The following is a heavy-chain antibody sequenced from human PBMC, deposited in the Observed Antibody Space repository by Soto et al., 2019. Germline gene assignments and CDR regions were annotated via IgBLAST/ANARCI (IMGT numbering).Heavy chain of an antibody. CDR1: GGSISSYY. D-gene: IGHD3-16*01. CDR2: IYYSGST. CDR3: ARAWGRVFDY. V-gene: IGHV4-59*01. J-gene: IGHJ4*02. Sequence: QVQLQESGPGLVKPSETLSLTCTVSGGSISSYYWSWIRQPPGKGLEWIGYIYYSGSTNYNPSLKRRVTISVDTSKNQFSLKLSSVTAADTAVYYCARAWGRVFDYWGQGTLVIVSS.